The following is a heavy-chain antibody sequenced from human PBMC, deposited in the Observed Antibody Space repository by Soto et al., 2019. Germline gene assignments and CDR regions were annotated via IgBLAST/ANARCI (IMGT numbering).Heavy chain of an antibody. D-gene: IGHD5-18*01. CDR3: ARNGVNNYGYGRAFDI. CDR2: IKQDGSEK. V-gene: IGHV3-7*01. CDR1: GFTFSSSW. Sequence: GGSLRLSCAASGFTFSSSWMSWVRQAPGKGLEWVANIKQDGSEKYYVDSVKGRFTISRDNAKNSLYLQMNSLIVEDTAVYYCARNGVNNYGYGRAFDIWGQGTMVTVSS. J-gene: IGHJ3*02.